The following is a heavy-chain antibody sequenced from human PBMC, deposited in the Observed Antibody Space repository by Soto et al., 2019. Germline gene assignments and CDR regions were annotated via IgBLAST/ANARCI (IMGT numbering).Heavy chain of an antibody. CDR1: GFSFSYSA. CDR2: IWYDGSNK. D-gene: IGHD2-15*01. J-gene: IGHJ5*02. V-gene: IGHV3-33*01. CDR3: ARDHTEYCSGGSCYWFDP. Sequence: GGSLRLSCAASGFSFSYSAMHWVRQAPGERLEWVAIIWYDGSNKYYADSVKGRFTISRDNSKNTLYLQMNSLRAEDTAVYYCARDHTEYCSGGSCYWFDPWGQGTLVTVSS.